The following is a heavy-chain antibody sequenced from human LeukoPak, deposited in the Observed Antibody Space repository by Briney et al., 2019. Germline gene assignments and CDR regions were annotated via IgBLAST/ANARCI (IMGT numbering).Heavy chain of an antibody. CDR3: ARGFRGSIVVVPAAMDS. CDR1: GGSFSGYY. Sequence: PSETLSLTCAVYGGSFSGYYWSWIRQPPGKGLEWIGEINHSGSTNYNPSLKSRVTISVDTSKNQFSLKLSSVTAADTAVYYCARGFRGSIVVVPAAMDSWGQGTLVTVSS. CDR2: INHSGST. D-gene: IGHD2-2*01. J-gene: IGHJ4*02. V-gene: IGHV4-34*01.